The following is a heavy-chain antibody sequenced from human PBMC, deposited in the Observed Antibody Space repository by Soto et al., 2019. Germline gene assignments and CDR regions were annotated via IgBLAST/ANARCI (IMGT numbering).Heavy chain of an antibody. D-gene: IGHD3-16*01. Sequence: GGSLRLSCSASGFAFSTYGLHWVRQAPGKELEWVAIITSDVNYKYYADSVKGRFTISRDNSKNTLFLQMNSLRAEDTAVYYCAKGGSFDIWGQGTLVTVSS. J-gene: IGHJ4*02. CDR3: AKGGSFDI. CDR2: ITSDVNYK. V-gene: IGHV3-30*18. CDR1: GFAFSTYG.